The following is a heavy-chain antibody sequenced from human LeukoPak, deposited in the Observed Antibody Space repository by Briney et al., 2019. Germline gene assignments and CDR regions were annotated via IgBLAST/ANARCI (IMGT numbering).Heavy chain of an antibody. CDR3: ARGAAAAADNWFDP. CDR1: GYTFTSYG. V-gene: IGHV1-18*01. Sequence: ASVKVSCKASGYTFTSYGISWVRQAPGQGLEWMGWISAYIGNTNYAQKLQGRVTMTTDTSTSTAYMELRSLRSDDTAVYYCARGAAAAADNWFDPWGQGTLVTVSS. CDR2: ISAYIGNT. J-gene: IGHJ5*02. D-gene: IGHD6-13*01.